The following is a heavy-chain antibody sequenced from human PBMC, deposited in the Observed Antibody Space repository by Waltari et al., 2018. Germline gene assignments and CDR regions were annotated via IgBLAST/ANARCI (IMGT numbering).Heavy chain of an antibody. CDR1: GYSFTSYW. CDR2: IYPGDSET. V-gene: IGHV5-51*01. CDR3: ARRPEQWRNPPAFDI. Sequence: EVQLVQSGAEVKKPGESLKLSCKGSGYSFTSYWIGWVRQMPGKGLEWMGCIYPGDSETRYSPSFQGQVTISADKSISTAYLQWSSLKASDTAMYYCARRPEQWRNPPAFDIWGQGTMVTVSS. D-gene: IGHD6-19*01. J-gene: IGHJ3*02.